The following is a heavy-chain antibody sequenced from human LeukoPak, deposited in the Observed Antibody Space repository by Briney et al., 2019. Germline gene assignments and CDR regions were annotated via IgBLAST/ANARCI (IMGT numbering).Heavy chain of an antibody. D-gene: IGHD2-15*01. CDR3: ARRERYLLHIDY. CDR2: ISYDGSNK. CDR1: GFTFSSYA. V-gene: IGHV3-30*04. Sequence: GGSLRLSCAASGFTFSSYAMHWVRQAPGKGLEWVAVISYDGSNKYYADSVKGRFIISRDNSKNTLYLQMNSLRAEDTAVYYCARRERYLLHIDYWGQGTLVTVSS. J-gene: IGHJ4*02.